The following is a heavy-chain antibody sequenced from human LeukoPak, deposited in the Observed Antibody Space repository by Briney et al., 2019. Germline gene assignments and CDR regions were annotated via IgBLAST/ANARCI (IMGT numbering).Heavy chain of an antibody. Sequence: GGSLRLSCAASGFTFSTYWMSWVRQAPGKGLEWVADIKQDGSEKYYVDSAKGRFTISRDNAKNSLFLQMNSLRAEDTAVYHCARVRCSSNSCFPDYWGQGTLVTVSS. J-gene: IGHJ4*02. V-gene: IGHV3-7*01. CDR3: ARVRCSSNSCFPDY. CDR1: GFTFSTYW. CDR2: IKQDGSEK. D-gene: IGHD2-2*01.